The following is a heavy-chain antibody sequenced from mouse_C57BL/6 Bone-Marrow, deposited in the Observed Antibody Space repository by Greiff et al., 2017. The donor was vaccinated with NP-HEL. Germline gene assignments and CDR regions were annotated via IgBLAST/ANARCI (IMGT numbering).Heavy chain of an antibody. CDR2: IHPNSGST. J-gene: IGHJ4*01. CDR3: ARGLLWLRRRDYYAMDY. V-gene: IGHV1-64*01. D-gene: IGHD2-2*01. CDR1: VYTFTSYL. Sequence: FSFTSSVYTFTSYLIHLLKHRPGQGLEWIGMIHPNSGSTNYNEKFKSKATLTVDKSSSTAYMQLSSLTSEDSAVYYCARGLLWLRRRDYYAMDYWGQGTSVTVSS.